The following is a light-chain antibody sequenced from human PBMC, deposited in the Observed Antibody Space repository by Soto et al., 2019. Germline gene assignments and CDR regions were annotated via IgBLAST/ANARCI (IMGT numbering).Light chain of an antibody. V-gene: IGKV1-5*03. CDR1: QTVYTW. CDR3: QQYSSYSPYT. CDR2: EAS. Sequence: DIQMTQSPSTLSASIGDRVTITCRASQTVYTWLAWYQQKPGTAPKLLIYEASTLHSGVPSRFSGSGSGPDFTLVISRLQPDDLATYYCQQYSSYSPYTFGQGTKVEI. J-gene: IGKJ2*01.